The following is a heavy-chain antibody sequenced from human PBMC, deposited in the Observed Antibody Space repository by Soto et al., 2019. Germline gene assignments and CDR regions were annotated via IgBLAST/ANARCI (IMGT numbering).Heavy chain of an antibody. V-gene: IGHV4-39*01. CDR2: IYYSGST. CDR3: ARRPISSSWEFDY. CDR1: GGSISSSSYY. D-gene: IGHD6-13*01. Sequence: PSETLSLTCTVSGGSISSSSYYWGWIRQPPGKGLEWIGSIYYSGSTYYNPSLKSRVTKSVDTSKNQFSLKLSSVTAADTAVYYCARRPISSSWEFDYWGQGTLVTVSS. J-gene: IGHJ4*02.